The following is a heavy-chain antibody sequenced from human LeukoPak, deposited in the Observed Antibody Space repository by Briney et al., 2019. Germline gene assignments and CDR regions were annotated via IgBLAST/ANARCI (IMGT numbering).Heavy chain of an antibody. CDR2: ISGYQGKT. CDR3: ARDGYFDY. CDR1: GYAFSTYG. Sequence: AAVKVSCKASGYAFSTYGIAWVRQAPGQGLEWMGWISGYQGKTNYAQKFQGRVTMTTDTTTTTAYMELRSLRSDDTAVYYCARDGYFDYWGQGTLVPVSS. V-gene: IGHV1-18*01. J-gene: IGHJ4*02.